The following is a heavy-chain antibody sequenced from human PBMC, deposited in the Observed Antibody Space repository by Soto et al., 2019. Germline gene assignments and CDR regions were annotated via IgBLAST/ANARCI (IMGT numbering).Heavy chain of an antibody. Sequence: PGGSLRLSCAASGFTFSSYGMHWVRQAPGKGLEWVAVISYDGSNKYYADSVKGRFTISRDNSKNTLFLQMISLRAEDTAVYYCARESEDLTSNFDYWGQGTLVTVSS. J-gene: IGHJ4*02. V-gene: IGHV3-30*03. CDR1: GFTFSSYG. CDR3: ARESEDLTSNFDY. CDR2: ISYDGSNK.